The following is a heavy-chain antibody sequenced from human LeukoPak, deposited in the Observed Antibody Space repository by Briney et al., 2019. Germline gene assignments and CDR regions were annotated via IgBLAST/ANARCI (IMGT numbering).Heavy chain of an antibody. V-gene: IGHV3-23*01. CDR3: AKGAGSPFYFDY. CDR2: LSESGGGT. CDR1: GFTLSSYA. J-gene: IGHJ4*02. Sequence: PGGSLRLSCAASGFTLSSYAMSWVRQAPGKGLEWVSTLSESGGGTYYADPVKGRFTISRDNSKNTLYLQMNSLRAEDTAVYYCAKGAGSPFYFDYWGQGTLVTVSS. D-gene: IGHD1-26*01.